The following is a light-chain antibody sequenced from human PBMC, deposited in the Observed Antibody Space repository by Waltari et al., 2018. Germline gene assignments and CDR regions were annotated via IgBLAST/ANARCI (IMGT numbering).Light chain of an antibody. J-gene: IGKJ1*01. CDR3: QQYHSSPGT. V-gene: IGKV1-5*03. CDR2: KAS. Sequence: DIQITQSPSTLSASVGDRVTITCRASQSISTWLAWYQQKPGKAPNLLIYKASTLETGVPSRFSGSGSGTDFTLTISSLQPDDFATYYCQQYHSSPGTFGQGTKVEIK. CDR1: QSISTW.